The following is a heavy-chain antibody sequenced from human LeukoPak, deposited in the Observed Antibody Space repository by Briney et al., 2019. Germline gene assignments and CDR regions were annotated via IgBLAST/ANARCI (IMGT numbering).Heavy chain of an antibody. Sequence: GGSLRLSCGASGFTFSGYSMNWVRQAPGKGLEWVSSISTSSSYIYYADSVKGRFTISRDNSKNTLFLQMNSLRAEDTAVYYCAKGGYKYDSSGHNYFDYWGQGTLVTVSS. J-gene: IGHJ4*02. V-gene: IGHV3-21*06. CDR3: AKGGYKYDSSGHNYFDY. D-gene: IGHD3-22*01. CDR2: ISTSSSYI. CDR1: GFTFSGYS.